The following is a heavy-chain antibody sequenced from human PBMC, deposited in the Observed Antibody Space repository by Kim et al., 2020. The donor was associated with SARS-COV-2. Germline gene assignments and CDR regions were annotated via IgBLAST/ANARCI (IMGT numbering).Heavy chain of an antibody. J-gene: IGHJ6*04. CDR3: ARGVSMTYDFWSGYSMDV. CDR2: MNPNSGNT. V-gene: IGHV1-8*01. Sequence: ASVKVSCKASGYTFTSYDINWVRQATGQGLEWMGWMNPNSGNTGYAQKFQGRVTMTRNTSISTAYMELSSLRSEDTAVYYCARGVSMTYDFWSGYSMDVWGKGTTVTVSS. CDR1: GYTFTSYD. D-gene: IGHD3-3*01.